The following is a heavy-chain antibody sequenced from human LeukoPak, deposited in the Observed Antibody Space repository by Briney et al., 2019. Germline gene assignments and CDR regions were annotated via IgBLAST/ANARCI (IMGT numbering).Heavy chain of an antibody. CDR1: GGSISNYY. D-gene: IGHD2/OR15-2a*01. V-gene: IGHV4-59*01. CDR3: ASGYQIVS. Sequence: SETLSLTCTVSGGSISNYYWSWIRQPPGKGLEWIGYIYYGGTTDHNPSLKSRVTISVDTSKNQFSLTVRSVTAADTAVYYCASGYQIVSWGQGTLVSVSS. J-gene: IGHJ5*02. CDR2: IYYGGTT.